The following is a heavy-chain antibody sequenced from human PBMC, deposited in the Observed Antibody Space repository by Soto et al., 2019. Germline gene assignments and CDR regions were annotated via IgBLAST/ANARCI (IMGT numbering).Heavy chain of an antibody. CDR3: ARRYGASFDY. D-gene: IGHD4-17*01. CDR2: IHYSGRT. CDR1: GGSISNYY. V-gene: IGHV4-59*01. J-gene: IGHJ4*02. Sequence: SETLSLTCTVSGGSISNYYWSWFRQPPGKKLEWIGCIHYSGRTYYNPSLKSRVTISVDTSKNQFSLKLSSVTAADTAVYYCARRYGASFDYWGQGTLVTVSS.